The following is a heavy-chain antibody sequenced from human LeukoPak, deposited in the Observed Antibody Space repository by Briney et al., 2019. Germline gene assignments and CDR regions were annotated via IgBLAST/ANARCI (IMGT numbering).Heavy chain of an antibody. CDR3: ARRGYYYDSSGYYYFDY. Sequence: SETLSLTCTVSGGSISNYYWSWIRQPPGKGLEWIGSIYYSGSTNYNPSLKSRVTISVDTSKNQFSLKLSSVTAADTAVYYCARRGYYYDSSGYYYFDYWGQGTPVTVSS. J-gene: IGHJ4*02. CDR1: GGSISNYY. D-gene: IGHD3-22*01. V-gene: IGHV4-59*01. CDR2: IYYSGST.